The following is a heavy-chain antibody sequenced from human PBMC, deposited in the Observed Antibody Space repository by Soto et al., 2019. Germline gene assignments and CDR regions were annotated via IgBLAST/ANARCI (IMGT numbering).Heavy chain of an antibody. V-gene: IGHV1-69*01. CDR1: GGTFGNLD. Sequence: QMQLVQSGAEVKKPGSSVKVSCKASGGTFGNLDISWLRQAPGKGLEWMGGTIPIFDTPHYAEKFRDRLTITADATSTAYMALTRLSSEDTATYYSASDLETGSGTKFAWFDSWGHGTLVTVSS. J-gene: IGHJ5*01. CDR2: TIPIFDTP. D-gene: IGHD3-10*01. CDR3: ASDLETGSGTKFAWFDS.